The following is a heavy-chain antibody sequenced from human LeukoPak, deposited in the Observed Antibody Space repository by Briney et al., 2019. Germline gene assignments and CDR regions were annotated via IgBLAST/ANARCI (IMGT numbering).Heavy chain of an antibody. D-gene: IGHD4-17*01. J-gene: IGHJ4*02. CDR2: INPNGGST. Sequence: ASVNVSCTTSRHTFSGYYFHWVREAPGQGLEWMGIINPNGGSTTYSRKFQDRIILTRDTSTYTIYKDLSHLGSEDTAIYYCATGEAATTTGYFDYRGQGALVTVSS. CDR3: ATGEAATTTGYFDY. CDR1: RHTFSGYY. V-gene: IGHV1-46*01.